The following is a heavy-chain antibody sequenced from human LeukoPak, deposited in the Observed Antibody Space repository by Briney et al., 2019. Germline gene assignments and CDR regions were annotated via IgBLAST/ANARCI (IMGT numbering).Heavy chain of an antibody. V-gene: IGHV4-59*12. CDR2: IYYSGST. CDR1: GGSISSYY. D-gene: IGHD6-13*01. Sequence: SSETLSLTCTVSGGSISSYYWSWIRQPPGKGLEWIGYIYYSGSTNYNPSLKSRVTISVDTSKNQFSLKLSSVTAADTAVYYCATDRIAAGTPKSYWGQGTLVTVSS. CDR3: ATDRIAAGTPKSY. J-gene: IGHJ4*02.